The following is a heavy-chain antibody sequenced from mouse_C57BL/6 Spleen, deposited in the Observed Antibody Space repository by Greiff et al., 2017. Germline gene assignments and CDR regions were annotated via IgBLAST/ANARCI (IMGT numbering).Heavy chain of an antibody. V-gene: IGHV1-19*01. Sequence: VQLQQPGPVLVKPGASVKMSCKASGYTFTDYDMNWVKQSHGKSLEWIGVINPYNGGTSYNQKFKGKATLTVDKSSSTAYMELNSLTSEDSAVYYCARRSNSFAYWGQGTLVTVSA. D-gene: IGHD2-5*01. J-gene: IGHJ3*01. CDR1: GYTFTDYD. CDR3: ARRSNSFAY. CDR2: INPYNGGT.